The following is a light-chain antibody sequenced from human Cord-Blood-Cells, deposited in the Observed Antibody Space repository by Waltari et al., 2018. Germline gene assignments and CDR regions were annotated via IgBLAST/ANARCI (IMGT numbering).Light chain of an antibody. J-gene: IGLJ2*01. CDR1: ALPKQY. V-gene: IGLV3-25*03. CDR2: KDS. CDR3: QSADSSGTVV. Sequence: ARITCSGDALPKQYAYWYQQKPGQAPVLVIYKDSDRPSGIPERFSGSSSGTTVTLTISGVQAEDEADYYCQSADSSGTVVFGGGTKLTVL.